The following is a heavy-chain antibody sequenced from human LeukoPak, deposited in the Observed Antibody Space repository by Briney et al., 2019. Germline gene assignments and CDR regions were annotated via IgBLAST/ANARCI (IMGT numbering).Heavy chain of an antibody. J-gene: IGHJ4*02. CDR1: GGSISSGSYY. V-gene: IGHV4-31*03. Sequence: PSQTLSLTCTVSGGSISSGSYYWSWTRQHPGKGLEWIGYIYYSGSTYYNPSLKSRVTMSIDASKNQFSLRLSSVTAADTAVYYCARDGYNYGIFDSWGQGTLVTVSS. CDR3: ARDGYNYGIFDS. CDR2: IYYSGST. D-gene: IGHD5-18*01.